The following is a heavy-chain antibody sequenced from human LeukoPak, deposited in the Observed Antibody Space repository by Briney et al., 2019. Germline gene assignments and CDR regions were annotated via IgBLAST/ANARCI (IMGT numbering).Heavy chain of an antibody. CDR2: IYPGDSHV. CDR3: ARLDEGFYYDGGGFLY. Sequence: DSLKISCSGSGYTFTNYNIAWVRQMPGKGLEFMGIIYPGDSHVTYSPSFQGQVTISADKSVSTTYLQWSSLKASDTAIYYCARLDEGFYYDGGGFLYWGQGTLLAVSS. D-gene: IGHD3-22*01. V-gene: IGHV5-51*01. J-gene: IGHJ4*02. CDR1: GYTFTNYN.